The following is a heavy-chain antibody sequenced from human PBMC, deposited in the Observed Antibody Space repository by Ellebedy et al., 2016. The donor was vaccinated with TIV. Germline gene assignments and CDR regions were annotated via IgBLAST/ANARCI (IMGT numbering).Heavy chain of an antibody. V-gene: IGHV3-11*01. D-gene: IGHD3-10*01. J-gene: IGHJ6*03. Sequence: GESLKNSCTASGFTFSHYYMTWIRQAPGKGLECISYLSGGGSTVYDADSVKGRFTMSRDNAKNSVFLQMNSLRADDTAVYFCARVQRRITMLRGVFYMDVWGKGTTVTVSS. CDR1: GFTFSHYY. CDR3: ARVQRRITMLRGVFYMDV. CDR2: LSGGGSTV.